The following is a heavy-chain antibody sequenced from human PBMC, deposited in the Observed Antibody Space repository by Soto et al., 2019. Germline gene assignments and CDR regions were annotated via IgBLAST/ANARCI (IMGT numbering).Heavy chain of an antibody. V-gene: IGHV1-46*01. CDR3: VRVHHYYGSGSPAPYYFDC. J-gene: IGHJ4*02. CDR1: GYTFTSYY. D-gene: IGHD3-10*01. CDR2: INPSGGST. Sequence: ASVKVSCKASGYTFTSYYMHWVRQAPGQGLEWMGIINPSGGSTSYAQKFQGRVTMTRDTSTSTVYMELSSLRSEDTAVYYCVRVHHYYGSGSPAPYYFDCWGQGTLVTVSS.